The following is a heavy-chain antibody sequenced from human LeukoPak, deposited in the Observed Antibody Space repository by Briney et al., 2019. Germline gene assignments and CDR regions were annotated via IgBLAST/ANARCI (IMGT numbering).Heavy chain of an antibody. CDR3: ARSPIVVAPAAILYY. CDR2: INPSGGST. D-gene: IGHD2-2*01. J-gene: IGHJ4*02. Sequence: GASVKVSCKASGYTFTSYYMHWVRQAPGQGLEWMGIINPSGGSTSYAQKFQGRVTMTRDMSTSTVYMELSSLRSEDTAVYYRARSPIVVAPAAILYYWGQGTLVTVSS. V-gene: IGHV1-46*01. CDR1: GYTFTSYY.